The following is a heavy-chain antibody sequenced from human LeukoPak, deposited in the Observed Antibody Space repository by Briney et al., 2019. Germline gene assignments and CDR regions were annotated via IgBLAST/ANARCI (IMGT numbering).Heavy chain of an antibody. CDR1: GFIFADDA. V-gene: IGHV3-43*02. D-gene: IGHD4-23*01. Sequence: GGSLRLSCAASGFIFADDAMHWVRQAPGKGLEWVSLISADGATTYYADSVKGRFTVSRDNSKNSLYLQMYSLRTEDTALYYCAKDAYDYGGNSLDYWGQGTLVSVSS. CDR2: ISADGATT. J-gene: IGHJ4*02. CDR3: AKDAYDYGGNSLDY.